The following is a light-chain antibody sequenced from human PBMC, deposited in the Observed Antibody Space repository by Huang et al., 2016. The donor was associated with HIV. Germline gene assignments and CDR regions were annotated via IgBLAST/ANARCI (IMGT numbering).Light chain of an antibody. CDR1: QSVGNW. CDR3: QQYNRLYT. V-gene: IGKV1-5*03. Sequence: DIQMTQSPSTLSASVGDRVTITCRASQSVGNWLAWYQQKPGQAPKLLIYTASTLQNGVPSRFSGSGSETEFTLTINSLQPDDFATYYCQQYNRLYTFGQGTRLDIK. J-gene: IGKJ2*01. CDR2: TAS.